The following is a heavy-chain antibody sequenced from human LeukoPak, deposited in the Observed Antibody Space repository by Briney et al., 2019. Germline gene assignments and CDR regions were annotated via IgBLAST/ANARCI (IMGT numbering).Heavy chain of an antibody. CDR2: IRSDGSNK. J-gene: IGHJ3*01. Sequence: GGSLRLSRAASGFTFSGYGMHWVRQAPGKGLEWVSFIRSDGSNKNYADSVKGRFTISRDNSKNTLYLQMNSLRAEDTAVYYCAKGPYAFDVWGQGTMVTVSS. CDR1: GFTFSGYG. V-gene: IGHV3-30*02. CDR3: AKGPYAFDV.